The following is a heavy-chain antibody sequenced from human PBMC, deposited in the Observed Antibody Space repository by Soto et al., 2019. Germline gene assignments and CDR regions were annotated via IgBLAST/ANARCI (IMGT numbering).Heavy chain of an antibody. CDR2: INPNSGGT. CDR1: GYTFTGYY. V-gene: IGHV1-2*02. Sequence: GASVKVSCKASGYTFTGYYMHWVRQAPGQGLEWMGWINPNSGGTNYAQKFQGRVTMTRDTPISTAYMELSRLGSDDTAVYYCARSGIVVVPAAILVGDWFDPWGQGTLVTVSS. CDR3: ARSGIVVVPAAILVGDWFDP. J-gene: IGHJ5*02. D-gene: IGHD2-2*02.